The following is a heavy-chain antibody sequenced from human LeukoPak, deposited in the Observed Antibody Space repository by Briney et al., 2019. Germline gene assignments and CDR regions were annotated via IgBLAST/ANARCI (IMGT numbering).Heavy chain of an antibody. CDR2: ISYDGSDK. Sequence: PGGSLRLSCAASGFTFSSYGMNWVRQPPGKGLEWAAVISYDGSDKYYADSVKGRFTISRDNSKNTLHLQMNSLRAEDTAVYYCAKDRYGSGSYPYYFDYWGQGTLVTVSS. CDR1: GFTFSSYG. J-gene: IGHJ4*02. D-gene: IGHD3-10*01. CDR3: AKDRYGSGSYPYYFDY. V-gene: IGHV3-30*18.